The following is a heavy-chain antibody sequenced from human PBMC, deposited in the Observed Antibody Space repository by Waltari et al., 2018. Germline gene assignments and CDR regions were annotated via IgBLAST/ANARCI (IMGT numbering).Heavy chain of an antibody. CDR3: ASGTYYGSGSYSPYEY. D-gene: IGHD3-10*01. J-gene: IGHJ4*02. CDR1: GYSISSNYY. Sequence: QVQLQESGPALVKPSETLSLTCGVSGYSISSNYYWGWIRQSPGKGLEWIGTVYRSGITYYNPSLKSRVTISVDTSKNQFSLKLSSVTAADTAVYYCASGTYYGSGSYSPYEYWGQGTLVTVSS. V-gene: IGHV4-38-2*01. CDR2: VYRSGIT.